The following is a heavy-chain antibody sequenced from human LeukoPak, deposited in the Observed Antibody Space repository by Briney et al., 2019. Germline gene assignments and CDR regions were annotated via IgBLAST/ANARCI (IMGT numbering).Heavy chain of an antibody. D-gene: IGHD6-19*01. CDR3: ARATRIYSSGWYYSFDY. J-gene: IGHJ4*02. CDR2: INVDGSGA. CDR1: GFTFSTYW. V-gene: IGHV3-74*01. Sequence: GGSLRLSCAASGFTFSTYWMHWVRQAPGKGLVWVSHINVDGSGATYADSVKGRFTISRDNAKNTLYLHMNSLRADDTAVYYGARATRIYSSGWYYSFDYWGQGTLVTVSS.